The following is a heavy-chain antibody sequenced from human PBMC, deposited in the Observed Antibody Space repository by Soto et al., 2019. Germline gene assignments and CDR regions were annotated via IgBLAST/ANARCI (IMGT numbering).Heavy chain of an antibody. Sequence: EVQLLESGGGLVQPGGSLRLSCAAPGFTFSNYAMNWVRQAPGKGLEWVSVISGSGGSAYYAASVKGRSTISSANPQSTLYLQMTSLRGEDTTVYYCARRSSGWYFDYWGQGTLVTVSS. J-gene: IGHJ4*02. CDR3: ARRSSGWYFDY. V-gene: IGHV3-23*01. CDR1: GFTFSNYA. D-gene: IGHD6-19*01. CDR2: ISGSGGSA.